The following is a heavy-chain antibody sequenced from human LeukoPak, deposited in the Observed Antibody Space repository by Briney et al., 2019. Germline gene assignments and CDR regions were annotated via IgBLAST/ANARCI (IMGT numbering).Heavy chain of an antibody. CDR1: GFTFADFE. J-gene: IGHJ6*02. D-gene: IGHD6-13*01. CDR3: TIYVYSSSPIVD. CDR2: IRTKAFGATT. V-gene: IGHV3-49*04. Sequence: GGSLRLSCTPSGFTFADFEMSWVRQSPGKGLEWVGFIRTKAFGATTVYAASVKGRFTISRDDSKSVAYLQMNSLKTEDTALYYCTIYVYSSSPIVDWGQGTTVTVSS.